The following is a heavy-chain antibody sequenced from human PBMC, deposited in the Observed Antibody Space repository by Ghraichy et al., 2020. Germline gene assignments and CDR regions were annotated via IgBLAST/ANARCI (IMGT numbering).Heavy chain of an antibody. V-gene: IGHV4-59*01. CDR2: IYYSGST. CDR3: ARAVGWELDY. J-gene: IGHJ4*02. CDR1: GGSISSYY. D-gene: IGHD4-23*01. Sequence: SETLSLTCTVSGGSISSYYWSWIRQPPGKGLEWIGYIYYSGSTNYNPSLKSRVTISVDTSKNQFSLKLSSVTAADTAVYYCARAVGWELDYWGQGTLVTVSS.